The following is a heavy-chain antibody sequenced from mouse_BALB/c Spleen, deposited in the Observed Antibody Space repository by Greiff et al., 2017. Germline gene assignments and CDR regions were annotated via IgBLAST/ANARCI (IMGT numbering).Heavy chain of an antibody. CDR2: ISSGSSTI. D-gene: IGHD1-1*01. CDR3: AKLLRGIYYAMDY. J-gene: IGHJ4*01. V-gene: IGHV5-17*02. Sequence: EVMLVESGGGLVQPGGSRKLSCAASGFTFSSFGMHWVRQAPEKGLEWVAYISSGSSTIYYADTVKGRFTISRDNPKNTLFLQMTSLRSEDTAMYYCAKLLRGIYYAMDYWGQGTSVTVSS. CDR1: GFTFSSFG.